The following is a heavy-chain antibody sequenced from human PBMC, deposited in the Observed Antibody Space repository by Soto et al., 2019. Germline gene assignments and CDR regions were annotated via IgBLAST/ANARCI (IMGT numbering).Heavy chain of an antibody. D-gene: IGHD3-22*01. CDR3: ARESLHSSGYFDY. V-gene: IGHV3-23*01. CDR2: ISGSGDGT. CDR1: GFTFSSFA. Sequence: GGSLRLSCAASGFTFSSFALSWVRQAPGKGLEWVSAISGSGDGTDYADSVKGRFTISRDNSKNTLYLQMNSLRAEDTAVYYCARESLHSSGYFDYWGQGTLVTVSS. J-gene: IGHJ4*02.